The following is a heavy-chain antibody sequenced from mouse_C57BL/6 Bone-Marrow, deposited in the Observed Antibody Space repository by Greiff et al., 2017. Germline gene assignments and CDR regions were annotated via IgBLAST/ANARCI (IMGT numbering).Heavy chain of an antibody. CDR1: GFTFSSYG. D-gene: IGHD1-1*01. J-gene: IGHJ2*01. V-gene: IGHV5-6*01. CDR3: ARRGLLRALYYFDY. CDR2: ISSGGSYT. Sequence: EVQVVESGGDLVKPGGSLKLSCAASGFTFSSYGMSWVRQTPDKRLEWVATISSGGSYTYYPDSVKGRFTISRDNAKNTLYLQMSSLKSEDTAMYYCARRGLLRALYYFDYWGQGTTLTVSS.